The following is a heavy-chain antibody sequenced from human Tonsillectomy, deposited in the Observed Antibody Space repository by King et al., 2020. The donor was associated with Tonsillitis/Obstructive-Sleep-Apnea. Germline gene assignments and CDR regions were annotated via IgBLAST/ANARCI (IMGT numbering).Heavy chain of an antibody. J-gene: IGHJ6*03. V-gene: IGHV4-34*01. CDR2: INHSGST. D-gene: IGHD4-11*01. Sequence: VQLQQWGAGLLKPSETLSLTCAVYGGSFSGYYWSWIRQPPGKGLEWIGEINHSGSTNYNPSLKIRVTISVDTSKNQFSLKLSSVTAADTAVYYCARGPMTTVTTFYYYYYMDVWGKGTTVTVSS. CDR3: ARGPMTTVTTFYYYYYMDV. CDR1: GGSFSGYY.